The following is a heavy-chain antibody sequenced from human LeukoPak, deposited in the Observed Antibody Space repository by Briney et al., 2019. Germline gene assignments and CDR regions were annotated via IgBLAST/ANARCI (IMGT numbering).Heavy chain of an antibody. CDR1: GGSFSGCY. CDR3: ARGGGDTVSYGYDGMDV. Sequence: PSETLSLTCAVYGGSFSGCYWSWIRQPPGKGLEWIGEINHSGSTNYNPSLKSRVTISVDTSKNQFSPKLSSVTAADTAVYYCARGGGDTVSYGYDGMDVWGQGTTVTVSS. D-gene: IGHD5-18*01. J-gene: IGHJ6*02. CDR2: INHSGST. V-gene: IGHV4-34*01.